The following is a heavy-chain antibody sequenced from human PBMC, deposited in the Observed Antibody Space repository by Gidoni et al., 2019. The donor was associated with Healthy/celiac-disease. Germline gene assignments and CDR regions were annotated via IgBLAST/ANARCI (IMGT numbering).Heavy chain of an antibody. CDR3: AKAGNPTTSYYDSSGSYYFDS. D-gene: IGHD3-22*01. V-gene: IGHV3-9*01. J-gene: IGHJ4*02. Sequence: EVHLVESGGGLVQPGRSLRLSCAASGFTFDDYAMHWFRQTPGKGLELVAGISWNSGTIGYADSVKGRFTISRDNAKNSLYLQMNSLRPEDTALYYCAKAGNPTTSYYDSSGSYYFDSWGQGTLVTVSS. CDR1: GFTFDDYA. CDR2: ISWNSGTI.